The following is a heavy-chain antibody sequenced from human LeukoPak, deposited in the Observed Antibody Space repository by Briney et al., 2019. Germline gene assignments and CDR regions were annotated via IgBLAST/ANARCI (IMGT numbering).Heavy chain of an antibody. D-gene: IGHD3-9*01. CDR3: ARGSVRYFDWLPPDAFDI. CDR2: IYSGGST. CDR1: GFTVSSNY. V-gene: IGHV3-66*01. J-gene: IGHJ3*02. Sequence: GGSLRLSCAASGFTVSSNYMSWVRQAPGKGLEWVSVIYSGGSTYYADSVKGRFTISRDNSKNTLYLQMNSLRAEDTAVYYCARGSVRYFDWLPPDAFDIWGQGTMVTVSS.